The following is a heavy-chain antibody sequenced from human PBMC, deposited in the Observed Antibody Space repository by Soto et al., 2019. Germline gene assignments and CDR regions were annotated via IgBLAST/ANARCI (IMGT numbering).Heavy chain of an antibody. D-gene: IGHD4-4*01. J-gene: IGHJ4*02. CDR2: ISSSSSYI. Sequence: GGSLRLSCAASGFTFSSYSMNWVRQAPGKGLEWVSSISSSSSYIYYADSVKGRFTISRDNAKNSLYLQMNSLRAEDTAVYYCARDHPGGNLFDYWDQGTLVTVSS. CDR1: GFTFSSYS. V-gene: IGHV3-21*01. CDR3: ARDHPGGNLFDY.